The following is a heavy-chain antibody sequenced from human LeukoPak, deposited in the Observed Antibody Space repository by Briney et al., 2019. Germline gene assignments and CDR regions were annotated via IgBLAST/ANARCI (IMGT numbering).Heavy chain of an antibody. D-gene: IGHD5-18*01. V-gene: IGHV3-48*02. CDR2: ITGSSSTI. CDR3: ARVEGYSYNYALDY. CDR1: GFTFSSYM. Sequence: GGSLRLSCAASGFTFSSYMMNWVRQAPGKGLEWVSYITGSSSTIYYADSVKGRFTISRDNAKNSLYLQMNSLRDEDTAVYYCARVEGYSYNYALDYWGQGTLVTVSS. J-gene: IGHJ4*02.